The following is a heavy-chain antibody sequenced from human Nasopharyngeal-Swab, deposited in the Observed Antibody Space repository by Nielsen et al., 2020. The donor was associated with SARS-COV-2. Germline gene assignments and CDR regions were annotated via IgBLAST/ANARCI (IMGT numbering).Heavy chain of an antibody. CDR2: INHSGST. D-gene: IGHD4-17*01. V-gene: IGHV4-34*01. J-gene: IGHJ4*02. CDR3: ARGHRYGDLDY. Sequence: WSRQPPGKGLEWIGEINHSGSTNYNPSLKSRVTISVDTSKNQFSLKLSSVTAADTAVYYCARGHRYGDLDYWGQGTLVTVSS.